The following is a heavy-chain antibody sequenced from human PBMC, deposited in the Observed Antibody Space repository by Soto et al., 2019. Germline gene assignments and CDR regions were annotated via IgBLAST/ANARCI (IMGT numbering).Heavy chain of an antibody. CDR3: ARVVVTVTTMFYYYMDV. J-gene: IGHJ6*03. CDR2: ISPYNGNT. D-gene: IGHD4-17*01. V-gene: IGHV1-18*01. CDR1: GYTFISYA. Sequence: QVQLVQSGAEVKKPGGSVKVSCKASGYTFISYAISWVRQAPGQGLEWMWWISPYNGNTNYAQKVQGRVTMTTDTSTSTAYMELRSLRSDDTAVYYCARVVVTVTTMFYYYMDVWGKGTTVTVSS.